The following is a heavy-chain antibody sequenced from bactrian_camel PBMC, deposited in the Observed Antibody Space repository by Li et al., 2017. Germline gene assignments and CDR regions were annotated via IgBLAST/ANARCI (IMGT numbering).Heavy chain of an antibody. CDR1: GFTVSSYH. Sequence: VQLVESGGGLVQPGGSLRLSCAASGFTVSSYHMSWVRQASGSGLEWVSGINSDGGSTYYADSVKGRFTISRDNAKNTVYLQMNSLKGDDTADYYCVRATSGLYPWGQGTQVTVS. V-gene: IGHV3S40*01. J-gene: IGHJ6*01. CDR2: INSDGGST. D-gene: IGHD2*01. CDR3: VRATSGLYP.